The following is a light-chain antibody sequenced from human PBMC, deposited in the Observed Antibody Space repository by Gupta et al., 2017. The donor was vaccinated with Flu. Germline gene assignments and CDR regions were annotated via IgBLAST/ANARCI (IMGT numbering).Light chain of an antibody. J-gene: IGKJ1*01. V-gene: IGKV1-39*01. Sequence: PSTLSASEGDRVTITCRASQSISSDLAWYQQKTGKAPKLLIFDASSLETGVPSRFSGSGSGTEFKLTISRLQTEDFATYYCQQEDSTPFTFGQGTKVEI. CDR3: QQEDSTPFT. CDR2: DAS. CDR1: QSISSD.